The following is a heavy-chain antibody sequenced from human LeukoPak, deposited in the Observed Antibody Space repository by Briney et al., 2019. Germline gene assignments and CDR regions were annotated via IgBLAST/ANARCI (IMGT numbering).Heavy chain of an antibody. CDR1: GFTFSNYD. D-gene: IGHD6-19*01. Sequence: GGSLRLSCAASGFTFSNYDMSWVRQAPGKGLEWVSSISDSGGSTYYADSVKGRFTISRDNSKNTLYLQMTNLRAADTAVYYCAKDLSRAVAADWFDPWDQGPQVGVSS. CDR2: ISDSGGST. V-gene: IGHV3-23*01. J-gene: IGHJ5*02. CDR3: AKDLSRAVAADWFDP.